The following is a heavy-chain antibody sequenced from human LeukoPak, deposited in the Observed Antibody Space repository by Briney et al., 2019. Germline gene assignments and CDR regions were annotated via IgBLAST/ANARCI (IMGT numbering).Heavy chain of an antibody. J-gene: IGHJ3*02. V-gene: IGHV3-23*01. CDR1: GFTFSSYA. CDR3: ARDHIVGATSSAFDI. CDR2: ISGSGGST. D-gene: IGHD1-26*01. Sequence: GGSLRLSCAASGFTFSSYAMSWDRQAPGKGLEWVSAISGSGGSTYYADSVKGRFTISRDNSKNTLYLQMNSLRAEDTAVYYCARDHIVGATSSAFDIWGQGTMVTVSS.